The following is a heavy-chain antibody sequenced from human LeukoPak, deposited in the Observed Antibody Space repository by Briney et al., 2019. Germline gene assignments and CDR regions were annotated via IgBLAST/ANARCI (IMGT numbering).Heavy chain of an antibody. CDR2: IYTSGRT. CDR3: ARDPQLGPFDY. Sequence: PSETLSLTCTVSGGSISSYYWSWIRQPAGKGLEWMGRIYTSGRTNYNPSLKSRVTMSVDTSKKQFSLKLSSVTAADTAVYYCARDPQLGPFDYWGQGTLVTVSS. J-gene: IGHJ4*02. D-gene: IGHD6-6*01. V-gene: IGHV4-4*07. CDR1: GGSISSYY.